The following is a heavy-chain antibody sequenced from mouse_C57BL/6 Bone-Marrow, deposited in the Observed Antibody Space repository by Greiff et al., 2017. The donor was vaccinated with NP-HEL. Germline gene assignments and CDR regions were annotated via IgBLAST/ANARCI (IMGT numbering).Heavy chain of an antibody. Sequence: EVKVVESGGGLVKPGGSLKLSCAASGFTFSDYGMHWVRQAPEKGLEWVAYISSGSSTIYYADTVKGRFTISRDNAKNTLFLQMTSLRSEDTAMYYCARDLGRAAMDYWGQGTSVTVSS. J-gene: IGHJ4*01. CDR3: ARDLGRAAMDY. CDR1: GFTFSDYG. D-gene: IGHD4-1*01. V-gene: IGHV5-17*01. CDR2: ISSGSSTI.